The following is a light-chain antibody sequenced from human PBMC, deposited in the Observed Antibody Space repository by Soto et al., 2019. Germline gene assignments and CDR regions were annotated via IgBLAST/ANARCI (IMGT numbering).Light chain of an antibody. V-gene: IGKV3-20*01. J-gene: IGKJ1*01. CDR3: HQYGSSPST. CDR1: QSVSTD. CDR2: GAS. Sequence: EIVMSQSPATLSVSLGGRATLSCRASQSVSTDLAWYQQRPGQAPRLLIYGASSRATGIPDRFSGSGSGTDSTLTISRLEPEDFAVYYCHQYGSSPSTFGQGTKVDIK.